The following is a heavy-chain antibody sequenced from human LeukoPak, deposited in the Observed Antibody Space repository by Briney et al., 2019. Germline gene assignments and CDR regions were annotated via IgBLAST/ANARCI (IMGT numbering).Heavy chain of an antibody. V-gene: IGHV3-23*01. Sequence: GGSLRLSCAGSGITFSSYGMSWVRPAPGRGLEWVSAISGSGGSTYYADSVKGRFTISRDNSKNTLYLQMNSLRAEDTAVYYCAKDGAATSGYYYYMDVWGKGTTVTISS. CDR3: AKDGAATSGYYYYMDV. D-gene: IGHD3-16*01. CDR1: GITFSSYG. CDR2: ISGSGGST. J-gene: IGHJ6*03.